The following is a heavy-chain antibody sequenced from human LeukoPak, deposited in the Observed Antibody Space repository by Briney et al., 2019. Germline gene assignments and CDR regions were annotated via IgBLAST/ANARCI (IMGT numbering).Heavy chain of an antibody. J-gene: IGHJ5*02. Sequence: GESLKISCKGSGFSFTSYWIGWVRQLPGKGLEWIGIIYPGDSDTRYSPSFQGQVTISADKSISTAYLQWSSLKASDTAMYYCARDGAVAGTYNWFDPWGQGTLVTVSS. CDR3: ARDGAVAGTYNWFDP. CDR2: IYPGDSDT. CDR1: GFSFTSYW. D-gene: IGHD6-19*01. V-gene: IGHV5-51*01.